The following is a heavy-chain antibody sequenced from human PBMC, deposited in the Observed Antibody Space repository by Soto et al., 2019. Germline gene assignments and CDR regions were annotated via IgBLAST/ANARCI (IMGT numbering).Heavy chain of an antibody. Sequence: EVQLVESGGGLVQPGGSLRLSCAASGFTFSDHYMDWVRQAPGKGLEWVGRTRNKANSYSTEYAASVRGGFTISRDESKNSLYLQMNSLKTEDTAVYYCVRTSHYGSGSWNFDYWGQGTLVTVSS. CDR2: TRNKANSYST. CDR1: GFTFSDHY. D-gene: IGHD3-10*01. J-gene: IGHJ4*02. CDR3: VRTSHYGSGSWNFDY. V-gene: IGHV3-72*01.